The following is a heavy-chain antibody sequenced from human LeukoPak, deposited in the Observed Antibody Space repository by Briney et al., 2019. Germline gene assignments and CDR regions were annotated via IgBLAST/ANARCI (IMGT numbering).Heavy chain of an antibody. D-gene: IGHD4-17*01. Sequence: GGSLRLSCAASGFTFSSYEMNWVRQAPGKGLEWVSYISSSGSTIYYADSVKGRFTISRDNAKNSLYLQMNSLRAEDMAVYYCARDSATVTSTSSWFDPWGQGTLVTVSS. CDR2: ISSSGSTI. CDR3: ARDSATVTSTSSWFDP. CDR1: GFTFSSYE. V-gene: IGHV3-48*03. J-gene: IGHJ5*02.